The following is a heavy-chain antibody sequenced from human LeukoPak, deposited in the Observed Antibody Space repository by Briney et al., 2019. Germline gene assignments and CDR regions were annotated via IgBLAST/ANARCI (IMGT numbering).Heavy chain of an antibody. CDR1: GFTFSDYY. CDR3: ARDFIHRSGEADY. V-gene: IGHV3-11*05. Sequence: GGSLRLSCAASGFTFSDYYMSWIRQAPGKGLEWVSYISTGSSSTKYADSVRGRFTISRDNAKNSLFLQMNSLRAEDTAVYYCARDFIHRSGEADYWGQGTLVTVSP. CDR2: ISTGSSST. J-gene: IGHJ4*02. D-gene: IGHD3-22*01.